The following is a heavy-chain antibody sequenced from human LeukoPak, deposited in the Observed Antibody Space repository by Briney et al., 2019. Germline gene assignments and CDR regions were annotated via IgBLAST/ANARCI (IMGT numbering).Heavy chain of an antibody. J-gene: IGHJ4*02. CDR3: AKEGGSGWSYDY. D-gene: IGHD6-19*01. CDR2: ISYDGSNK. V-gene: IGHV3-30*18. Sequence: GGSLRLSCAASGFTFSSYGMHWVRQAPGKGLEWVAVISYDGSNKYYADSVKGRFTISRDNSKNTLYLQMNSLRAEDTAVYYCAKEGGSGWSYDYWGQGTLVTVSS. CDR1: GFTFSSYG.